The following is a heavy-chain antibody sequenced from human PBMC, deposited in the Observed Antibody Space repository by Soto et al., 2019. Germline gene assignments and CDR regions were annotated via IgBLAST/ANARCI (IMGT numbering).Heavy chain of an antibody. J-gene: IGHJ5*02. CDR3: AREAYSSSTPGGNWFDP. V-gene: IGHV3-33*01. CDR2: IWYDGSNK. Sequence: QVQLVESGGGVVQPGRSLRLSCAASGFTFSSYGMHWVRQAPGKGLEWVEVIWYDGSNKYYAESVKGRFTISRDNSKNSLYLQMNSLRAEDTAVYYCAREAYSSSTPGGNWFDPWGQGTLVTDSS. CDR1: GFTFSSYG. D-gene: IGHD6-6*01.